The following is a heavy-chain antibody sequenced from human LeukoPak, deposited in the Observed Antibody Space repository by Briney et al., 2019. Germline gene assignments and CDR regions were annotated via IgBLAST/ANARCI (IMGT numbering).Heavy chain of an antibody. D-gene: IGHD1-26*01. CDR2: INQDGSAK. CDR1: GFTFNTYW. CDR3: ATSGSNWYGPSDP. J-gene: IGHJ5*01. V-gene: IGHV3-7*01. Sequence: GESLRPSCAASGFTFNTYWMTWVRQAPGKGLEWVANINQDGSAKYYVDSVKGRFTISRDNAKNSLYLQMNSLRVDDTAVYYCATSGSNWYGPSDPWGQGTLVTVSS.